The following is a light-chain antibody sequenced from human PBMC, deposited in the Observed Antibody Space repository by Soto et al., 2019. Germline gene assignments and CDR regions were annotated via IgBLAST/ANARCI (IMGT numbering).Light chain of an antibody. J-gene: IGKJ1*01. V-gene: IGKV3-15*01. CDR3: QQYNNLWT. Sequence: EVVIKQSPATLSVSPGERSTLSCRASQTVSRNLAWYQQRPGQAPRLLIYDISNRAAGVQARFSGSGSETEFTLTIRSLKSEEFAVDYCQQYNNLWTVGQWNKVDIK. CDR1: QTVSRN. CDR2: DIS.